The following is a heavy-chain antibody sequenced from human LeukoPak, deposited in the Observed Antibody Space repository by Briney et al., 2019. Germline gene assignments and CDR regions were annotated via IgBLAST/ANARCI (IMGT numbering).Heavy chain of an antibody. CDR2: INPSGGST. J-gene: IGHJ4*02. CDR1: GYTFTSYY. V-gene: IGHV1-46*01. CDR3: ARTYGINYYDSSGYGY. Sequence: GASVKVSCKASGYTFTSYYMHWVRQAPGQGLEWMGIINPSGGSTSYAQKFQGRVTMTRDTSTSTVYMELSSLRSEDTAVYYCARTYGINYYDSSGYGYWGQGTLVTVSS. D-gene: IGHD3-22*01.